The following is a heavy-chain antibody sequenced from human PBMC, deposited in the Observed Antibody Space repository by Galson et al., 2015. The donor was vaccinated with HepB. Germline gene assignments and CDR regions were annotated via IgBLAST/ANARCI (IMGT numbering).Heavy chain of an antibody. Sequence: SLRLSCAVSGFTFRNYVMTWVRQAPGKGLEWVPSIIGSGGSTFYADSVKGRFTISRDNSKNTLFLQMNGLRVEDTAVYYCAKMGSYGDYDFDPWGQGTLVTVSS. CDR1: GFTFRNYV. D-gene: IGHD4-17*01. CDR3: AKMGSYGDYDFDP. CDR2: IIGSGGST. V-gene: IGHV3-23*01. J-gene: IGHJ5*02.